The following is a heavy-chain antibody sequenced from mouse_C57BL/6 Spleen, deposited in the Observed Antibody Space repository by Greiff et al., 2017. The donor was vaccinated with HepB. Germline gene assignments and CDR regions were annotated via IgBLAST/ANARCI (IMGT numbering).Heavy chain of an antibody. D-gene: IGHD1-1*02. CDR3: ARLWALYAMDY. J-gene: IGHJ4*01. CDR2: INPNNGGT. V-gene: IGHV1-18*01. CDR1: GYTFTDYN. Sequence: VQLKESGPELVKPGASVKIPCKASGYTFTDYNMDWVKQSHGKSLEWIGDINPNNGGTNYNQKFKGKATLTVDKSSSTAYMELRSLTAEDTAVYYCARLWALYAMDYWGQGTSVTVSS.